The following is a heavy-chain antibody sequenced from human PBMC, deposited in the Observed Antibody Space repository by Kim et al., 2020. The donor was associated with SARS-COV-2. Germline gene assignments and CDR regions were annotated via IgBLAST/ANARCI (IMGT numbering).Heavy chain of an antibody. J-gene: IGHJ6*02. D-gene: IGHD6-13*01. CDR1: GFTFSGSA. CDR2: IRSKANSYAT. CDR3: LTLLTSKAAAGTKDYYYGMDV. Sequence: GGSLRLSCAASGFTFSGSAMHWVRQASGKGLEWVGRIRSKANSYATAYAASVKGRFTISRDDSKNTAYLQMNSLKTEDTAVYYCLTLLTSKAAAGTKDYYYGMDVWGQGTTVTVSS. V-gene: IGHV3-73*01.